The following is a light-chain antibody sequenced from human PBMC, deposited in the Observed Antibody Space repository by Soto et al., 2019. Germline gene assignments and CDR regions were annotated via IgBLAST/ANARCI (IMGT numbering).Light chain of an antibody. V-gene: IGKV1-33*01. Sequence: DIPSTKYPSSLSASVVDRVTITCQASQDMRYYLNWFQQKPGKAPKVLIYDASRLETGVPSRFSGSGSGTHFRLAISSLQPEDIATYYCQQYDSLPITLGQGTRLEI. CDR1: QDMRYY. CDR3: QQYDSLPIT. J-gene: IGKJ5*01. CDR2: DAS.